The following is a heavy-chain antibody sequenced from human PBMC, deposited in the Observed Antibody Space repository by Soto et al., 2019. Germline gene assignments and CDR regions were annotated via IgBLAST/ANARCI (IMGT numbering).Heavy chain of an antibody. J-gene: IGHJ4*02. CDR2: IRSEAYGWTT. CDR1: GFTFGDYA. CDR3: TRAGGSGWGYYFDY. Sequence: GSLRLSCTASGFTFGDYAMSWVRQAPGKGLECVGFIRSEAYGWTTEYAASVKGRFTISRDDSKSIAYLQMNSLRTEDTAVYYCTRAGGSGWGYYFDYWGQGTQVTVSS. D-gene: IGHD6-19*01. V-gene: IGHV3-49*04.